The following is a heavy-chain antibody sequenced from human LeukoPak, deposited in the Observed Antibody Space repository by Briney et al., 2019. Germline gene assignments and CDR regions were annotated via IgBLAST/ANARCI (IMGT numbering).Heavy chain of an antibody. V-gene: IGHV3-23*01. D-gene: IGHD4-11*01. J-gene: IGHJ4*02. CDR2: ISGSGGNT. CDR1: GFTFSSYA. CDR3: AKDWDSNYPNSPSLDY. Sequence: GGSPRLSCAASGFTFSSYAMSWVRQAPGKGLEWVSAISGSGGNTYDADSVKGRFTISSDNSENTLHLQMDSLRAEDTAVYYCAKDWDSNYPNSPSLDYWGQGTLVTVSS.